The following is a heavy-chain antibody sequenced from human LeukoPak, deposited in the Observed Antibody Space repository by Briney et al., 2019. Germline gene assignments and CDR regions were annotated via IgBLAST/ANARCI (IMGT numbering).Heavy chain of an antibody. Sequence: SETLSLTCTVSGGSVSRYYWGWIRQPPGKGLEWLGYIYYSGSTNYNPPLKSRVTISVDTPKNHFSLKRSSVDAADTAVYYCASHGDGYNYFWFDPWGQGTLVTVSS. CDR2: IYYSGST. V-gene: IGHV4-59*08. J-gene: IGHJ5*02. CDR3: ASHGDGYNYFWFDP. CDR1: GGSVSRYY. D-gene: IGHD5-24*01.